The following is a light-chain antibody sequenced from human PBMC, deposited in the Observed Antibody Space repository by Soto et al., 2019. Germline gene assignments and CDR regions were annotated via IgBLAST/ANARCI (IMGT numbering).Light chain of an antibody. J-gene: IGKJ4*01. CDR2: GAS. CDR1: QSVDSN. V-gene: IGKV3D-15*01. CDR3: QQYNDWPLT. Sequence: EIVMTQSPATLSVSPGDGATLSCRASQSVDSNLAWYQQKPGQTPRLLMYGASTRPTGIPARFSGSGSGTAFTLTIISLQSEDSAVYYCQQYNDWPLTFGGWTKVEIK.